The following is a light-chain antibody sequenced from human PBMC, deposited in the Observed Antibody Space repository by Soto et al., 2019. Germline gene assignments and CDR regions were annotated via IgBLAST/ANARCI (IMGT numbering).Light chain of an antibody. CDR2: EVS. CDR3: SSYTISSTYV. J-gene: IGLJ1*01. Sequence: QSALTQPPSVSGSPGQSVTISCTGTSSDVGNYNRVSWYQQPPGTAPKVIIYEVSNRPSGVPDRFSGSKSGNTASLTISGLQAEDEADYYGSSYTISSTYVFGTGTKLTVL. CDR1: SSDVGNYNR. V-gene: IGLV2-18*02.